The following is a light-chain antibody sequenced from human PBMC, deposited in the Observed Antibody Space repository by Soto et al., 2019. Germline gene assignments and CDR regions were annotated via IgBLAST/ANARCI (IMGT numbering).Light chain of an antibody. Sequence: QSVLTQPASVSGSPGQSITISCTGTSSDIGGYNYVSWYQQHPGKAPQVIIYEVSKRPSGVSNRFSGSKSGNTASLTISGLQAEDEADYYCSSYITSSTRYVMFGGGTKLTVL. CDR2: EVS. V-gene: IGLV2-14*01. J-gene: IGLJ3*02. CDR1: SSDIGGYNY. CDR3: SSYITSSTRYVM.